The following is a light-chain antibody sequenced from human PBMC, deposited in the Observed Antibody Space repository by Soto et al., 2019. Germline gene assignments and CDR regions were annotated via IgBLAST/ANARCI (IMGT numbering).Light chain of an antibody. CDR1: QSVSSSY. J-gene: IGKJ1*01. Sequence: EIVLTQSPGTLSLSPGERATLSCRASQSVSSSYLAWYQQKPGQAPRLLIYGASSRATGIPDRFSGSGSGTDVTLTISRLEPEDFAVYYCQQYGSSLWTFDQGTKVEIK. CDR2: GAS. V-gene: IGKV3-20*01. CDR3: QQYGSSLWT.